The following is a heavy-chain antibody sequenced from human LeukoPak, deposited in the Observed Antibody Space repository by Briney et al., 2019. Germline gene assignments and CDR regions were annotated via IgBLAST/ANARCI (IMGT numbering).Heavy chain of an antibody. V-gene: IGHV3-7*05. CDR1: GFTFSNYW. D-gene: IGHD3-16*01. J-gene: IGHJ4*02. CDR3: ARVRGDCYFDY. Sequence: GGSLRLSRAASGFTFSNYWMSWVRQAPGKGLEWVANINQAGSENYFADSVRGRFTISRDNAKNSLYLQMSSLRAEDTAVYYCARVRGDCYFDYWGQGTLVTVSS. CDR2: INQAGSEN.